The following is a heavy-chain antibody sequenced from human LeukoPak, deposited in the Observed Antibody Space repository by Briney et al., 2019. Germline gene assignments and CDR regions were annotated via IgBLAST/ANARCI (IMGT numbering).Heavy chain of an antibody. Sequence: GGSLRLSCAASGFTFSSYWMHWVRHAPGKGLVWVSRINSDGSSTSYADSVKGRFTISRDNAKNTLYLQMNSLRAEDTAVYYCARDLDSSGYSYYFDYWGQGTLVTVSS. V-gene: IGHV3-74*01. CDR3: ARDLDSSGYSYYFDY. D-gene: IGHD3-22*01. CDR2: INSDGSST. CDR1: GFTFSSYW. J-gene: IGHJ4*02.